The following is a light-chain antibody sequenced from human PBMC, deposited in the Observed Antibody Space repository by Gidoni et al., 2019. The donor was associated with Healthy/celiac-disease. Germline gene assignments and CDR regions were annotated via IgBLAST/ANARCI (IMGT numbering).Light chain of an antibody. J-gene: IGKJ5*01. CDR1: QSISSY. CDR3: QQSYSTLSIT. V-gene: IGKV1-39*01. Sequence: DIQMTQSPSSLSASVGDRVTITCRASQSISSYLNWYQQKPGKAPKLLIYAASSVQSGVPSRFSGSGSGTDFTLTISSLQPEDFATYYCQQSYSTLSITFGQGTRLEIK. CDR2: AAS.